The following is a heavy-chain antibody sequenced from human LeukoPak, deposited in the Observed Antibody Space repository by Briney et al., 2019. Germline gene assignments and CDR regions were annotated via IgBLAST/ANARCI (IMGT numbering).Heavy chain of an antibody. D-gene: IGHD3-22*01. Sequence: PGGSLRLSCAASGFTFSGHSMHWVRHGSGKGLVWVSGIYGDGSVAAYADSVKGRFTISRDNAKNTVYLQMNSLRAEDTAVYYCGRGHYGPDYWGQGTLVTVSS. V-gene: IGHV3-74*01. CDR2: IYGDGSVA. CDR1: GFTFSGHS. CDR3: GRGHYGPDY. J-gene: IGHJ4*02.